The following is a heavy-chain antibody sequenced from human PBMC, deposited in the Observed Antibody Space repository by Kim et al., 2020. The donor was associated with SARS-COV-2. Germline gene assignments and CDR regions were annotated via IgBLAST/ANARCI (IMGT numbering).Heavy chain of an antibody. CDR2: IYYTGST. J-gene: IGHJ4*02. D-gene: IGHD5-18*01. CDR1: GGSITSSDYY. CDR3: ARHAGYKYGHDDDHFDY. Sequence: SETLSLTCSVSGGSITSSDYYWSWISQTPGKGLEWIGSIYYTGSTYYYPSLKSRVTISVDTFKNQFYLRLKSVTATDRAVYYCARHAGYKYGHDDDHFDYWGQGTLVTVSS. V-gene: IGHV4-39*01.